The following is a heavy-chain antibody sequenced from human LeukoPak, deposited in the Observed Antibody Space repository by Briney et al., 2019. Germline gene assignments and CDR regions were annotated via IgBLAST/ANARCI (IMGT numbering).Heavy chain of an antibody. D-gene: IGHD6-13*01. CDR2: IIPIFGTA. J-gene: IGHJ5*02. CDR3: ARTYGAAAGNPFDP. Sequence: GASVKVSCKASGGTFSSYAISWVRQAPGQGLEWMGRIIPIFGTANYAQKFQGRVTITTDESTSTAYMELSSLRSDDTAVYYCARTYGAAAGNPFDPWGQGTLVTVSS. CDR1: GGTFSSYA. V-gene: IGHV1-69*05.